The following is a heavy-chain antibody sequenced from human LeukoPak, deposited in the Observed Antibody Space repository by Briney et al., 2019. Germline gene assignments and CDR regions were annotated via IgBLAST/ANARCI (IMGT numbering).Heavy chain of an antibody. D-gene: IGHD4-17*01. CDR1: GFTFSSYA. J-gene: IGHJ4*02. CDR3: ARATTVTVFDY. CDR2: ISGTGGST. Sequence: PGGSLRLSCAASGFTFSSYAMNWVRQAPGKGLEWVSLISGTGGSTYYADSVKGRFTISRDNSKNTLYVQMNNLRADDTAVYYCARATTVTVFDYWGQGTLVTVSS. V-gene: IGHV3-23*01.